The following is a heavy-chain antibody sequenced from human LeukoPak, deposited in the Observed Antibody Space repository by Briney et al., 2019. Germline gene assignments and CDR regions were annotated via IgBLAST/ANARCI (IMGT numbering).Heavy chain of an antibody. V-gene: IGHV4-59*01. CDR3: ARARTWIQDYYIDY. CDR1: GGSISSYY. J-gene: IGHJ4*02. Sequence: SETLSLTCTVSGGSISSYYWSWIRQPPGKGLEWIGYIYYSGSTDYNPSLKSRVTIPVDTSKNQFSLKLSSVTAADTAVYYCARARTWIQDYYIDYWGQGSLV. D-gene: IGHD5-18*01. CDR2: IYYSGST.